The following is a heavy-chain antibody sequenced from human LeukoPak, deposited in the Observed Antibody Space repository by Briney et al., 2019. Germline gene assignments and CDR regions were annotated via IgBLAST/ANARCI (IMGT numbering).Heavy chain of an antibody. Sequence: SETLTLTCTVSGGSISSGDYYWSWIRQPPGKGLEWIGHIYYSGSTYYIPSLKSRVTMSVDTSKNQFSLKLSSVTAADTAVFYCARLHSAAMVFDYWGQGTLVTVSS. V-gene: IGHV4-30-4*08. CDR3: ARLHSAAMVFDY. CDR2: IYYSGST. J-gene: IGHJ4*02. CDR1: GGSISSGDYY. D-gene: IGHD2-2*01.